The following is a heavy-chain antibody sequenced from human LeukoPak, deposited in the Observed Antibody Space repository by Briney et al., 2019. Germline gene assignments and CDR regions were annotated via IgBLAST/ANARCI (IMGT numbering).Heavy chain of an antibody. CDR3: ARDYYYDSSGYSPLDY. J-gene: IGHJ4*02. Sequence: GGSLRLSCAASGFTFSDYYMSWLRQAPGKGLEWISYISGSGSTIYYADSVKGRFTISRDNAKSSLYLQMNSLRAEDTAVYYCARDYYYDSSGYSPLDYWGQGTLVTVSS. CDR2: ISGSGSTI. D-gene: IGHD3-22*01. V-gene: IGHV3-11*01. CDR1: GFTFSDYY.